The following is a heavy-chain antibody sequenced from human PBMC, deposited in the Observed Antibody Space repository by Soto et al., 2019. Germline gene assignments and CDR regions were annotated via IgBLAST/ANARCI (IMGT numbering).Heavy chain of an antibody. CDR3: ARGSGSYYFDY. V-gene: IGHV1-3*01. J-gene: IGHJ4*02. D-gene: IGHD1-26*01. CDR2: INAGNGNT. CDR1: GYTFTSYA. Sequence: QVQLVQSGAEVKKPGASVKVSCKASGYTFTSYAMHWVRQAPGQRLEWMGWINAGNGNTKYSQKFQGRVTITRDTSASTAYTELSSLRSEDTAVYYCARGSGSYYFDYWGQGTLVTVSS.